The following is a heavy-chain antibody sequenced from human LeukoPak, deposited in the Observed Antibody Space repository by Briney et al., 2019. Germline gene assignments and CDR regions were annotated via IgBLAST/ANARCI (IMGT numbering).Heavy chain of an antibody. CDR3: AKEGQWLGSGFDY. CDR2: ISYDGSNK. V-gene: IGHV3-30-3*01. Sequence: GGSLRLSCAASGFTFSSYAMHWVRQAPGKGLEWVAVISYDGSNKYYADSVKGRFTISRDNSKNTLYLQMNSLRAEDTALYYCAKEGQWLGSGFDYWGQGTLVTVSS. D-gene: IGHD6-19*01. J-gene: IGHJ4*02. CDR1: GFTFSSYA.